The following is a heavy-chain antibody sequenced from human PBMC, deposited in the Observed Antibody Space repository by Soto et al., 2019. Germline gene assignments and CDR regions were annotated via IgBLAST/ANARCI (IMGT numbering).Heavy chain of an antibody. Sequence: ASVKVSCKASGYPFSDYYIHWVRQAPGQGLEWMGWINPKTGGTLYAQNFQGRVTMTRDTSISTAYMELSRLRSDDTALYYCARDDGTTSGVDSWGRGTPVTSPQ. CDR2: INPKTGGT. CDR1: GYPFSDYY. V-gene: IGHV1-2*02. D-gene: IGHD1-7*01. J-gene: IGHJ4*02. CDR3: ARDDGTTSGVDS.